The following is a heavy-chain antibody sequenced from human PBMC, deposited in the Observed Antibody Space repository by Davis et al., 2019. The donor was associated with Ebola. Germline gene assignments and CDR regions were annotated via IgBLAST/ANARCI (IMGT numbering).Heavy chain of an antibody. CDR1: GFTFSGSA. CDR3: AREIHFWSGYYPVKYYYYGMDV. Sequence: GESLKISCAASGFTFSGSAMHWVRQASGKGLEWVGRIRSKANSYATAYAASVKGRFTISRDDSKNTAYLQMNSLKTEDTAVYYCAREIHFWSGYYPVKYYYYGMDVWGQGTTVTVSS. D-gene: IGHD3-3*02. J-gene: IGHJ6*02. CDR2: IRSKANSYAT. V-gene: IGHV3-73*01.